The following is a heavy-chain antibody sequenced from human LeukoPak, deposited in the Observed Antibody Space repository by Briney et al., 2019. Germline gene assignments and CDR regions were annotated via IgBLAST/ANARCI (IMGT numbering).Heavy chain of an antibody. D-gene: IGHD6-19*01. V-gene: IGHV3-21*01. CDR1: GFTFSSYS. CDR2: ISSSSSYI. CDR3: AGGWRSSGWYAYFDY. Sequence: GGSLRLSCAASGFTFSSYSMNWVRQAPGKGLEWVSSISSSSSYIYYADSVKGRFTISRDNAKNSLYLQMNSLRAEDTAVYCCAGGWRSSGWYAYFDYWGQGTLVTVSS. J-gene: IGHJ4*02.